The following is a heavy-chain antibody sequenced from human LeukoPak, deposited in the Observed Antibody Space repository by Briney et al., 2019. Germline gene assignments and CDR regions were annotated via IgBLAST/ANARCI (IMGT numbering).Heavy chain of an antibody. CDR2: MNPNSGNT. CDR3: ATKGLERLGAFDY. J-gene: IGHJ4*02. Sequence: ASVKVSCKASGYTFTSYDINWVRQATGQGLEWMGWMNPNSGNTGYAQKFQGRVTMTEDTSTDTAYMELSSLRSEDTAVYYCATKGLERLGAFDYWGQGTLVTVSS. V-gene: IGHV1-8*02. D-gene: IGHD1-1*01. CDR1: GYTFTSYD.